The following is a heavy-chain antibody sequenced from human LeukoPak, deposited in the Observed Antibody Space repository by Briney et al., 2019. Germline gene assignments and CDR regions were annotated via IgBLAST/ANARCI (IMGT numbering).Heavy chain of an antibody. CDR3: ASGLCGDCYDDFDY. D-gene: IGHD2-21*02. V-gene: IGHV3-30*02. Sequence: GGSLRLSCAASGFTFSSYGMHWVRQAPGKGLEWVAFIRYDRSHKYYADSVKGRFTISRDNSKNTLYLQMNSLRAEDTAVYYCASGLCGDCYDDFDYWGQGTLVTVSS. CDR1: GFTFSSYG. J-gene: IGHJ4*02. CDR2: IRYDRSHK.